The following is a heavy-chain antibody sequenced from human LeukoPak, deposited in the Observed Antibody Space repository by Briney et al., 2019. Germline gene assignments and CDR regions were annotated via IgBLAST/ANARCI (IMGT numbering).Heavy chain of an antibody. V-gene: IGHV3-15*05. CDR3: TTDSYCSTTTCYASSNYYYGLDA. Sequence: GGSLRLSCAASGFTFSNAWMTWVRQAPGKGLEWVGRIYRNTDGGTTDYAAPVKGRFTISRDDSKNTLYLQMNSLKTEDTAVYYCTTDSYCSTTTCYASSNYYYGLDAWGQGTSVTVSS. CDR1: GFTFSNAW. D-gene: IGHD2-2*01. J-gene: IGHJ6*02. CDR2: IYRNTDGGTT.